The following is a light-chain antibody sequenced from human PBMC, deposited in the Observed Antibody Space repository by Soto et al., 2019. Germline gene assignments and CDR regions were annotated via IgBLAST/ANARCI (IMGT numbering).Light chain of an antibody. V-gene: IGLV2-14*01. J-gene: IGLJ1*01. CDR2: DVT. Sequence: TPPASVSGSPGQSLTISCGGTGDDIGGYNFVSWYQHHPGKAPKLIIYDVTHRPSGVSERFSGSKSGFTASLTISGLQPEDESHYYCASFTRISTYVFGTGT. CDR3: ASFTRISTYV. CDR1: GDDIGGYNF.